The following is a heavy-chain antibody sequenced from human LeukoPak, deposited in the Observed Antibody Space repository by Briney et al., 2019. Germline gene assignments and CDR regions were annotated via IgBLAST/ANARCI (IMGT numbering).Heavy chain of an antibody. D-gene: IGHD6-6*01. CDR1: GYTFTSSYD. CDR2: MNPYSGIT. Sequence: ASVKVSCKASGYTFTSSYDINWVRQAPGQGLEWMGWMNPYSGITGYTQKFQGRVTMTRDTSISTAYMELSSLTSEDTAVYYCARDLGIAARRDYWGQGTLVTVSS. CDR3: ARDLGIAARRDY. V-gene: IGHV1-8*01. J-gene: IGHJ4*02.